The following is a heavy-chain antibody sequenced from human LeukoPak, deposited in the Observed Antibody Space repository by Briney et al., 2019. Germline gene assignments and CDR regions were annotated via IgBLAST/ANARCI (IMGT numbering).Heavy chain of an antibody. J-gene: IGHJ6*02. V-gene: IGHV3-48*03. CDR2: ISSSGSTI. Sequence: GGSLRLSCAASGFTFSSYEMNWVRQAPGKGLEWVSYISSSGSTIYYADSVKGRFTISRDNAKNSLYLQMNSLRAEDTAVYYCASSYYGMDVWGQGTTVPVSS. CDR3: ASSYYGMDV. CDR1: GFTFSSYE.